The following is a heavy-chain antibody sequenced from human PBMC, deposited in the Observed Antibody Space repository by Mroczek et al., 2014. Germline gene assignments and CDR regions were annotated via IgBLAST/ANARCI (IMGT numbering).Heavy chain of an antibody. CDR3: ARAAGLRVVPAARGYYYYYMDV. CDR2: ISSSGSTI. CDR1: GFTFSDYY. V-gene: IGHV3-11*01. Sequence: VQLVESGGGLVKPGGSLRLSCAASGFTFSDYYMSWIRQAPGKGLEWVSYISSSGSTIYYADSVKGRFTISRDNAKNSLYLQMNSLRAEDTAVYYCARAAGLRVVPAARGYYYYYMDVWGKGTTVTVSS. J-gene: IGHJ6*03. D-gene: IGHD2-2*01.